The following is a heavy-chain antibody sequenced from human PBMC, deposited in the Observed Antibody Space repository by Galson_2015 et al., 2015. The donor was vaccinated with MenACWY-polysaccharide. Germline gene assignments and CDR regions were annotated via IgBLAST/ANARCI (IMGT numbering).Heavy chain of an antibody. CDR2: ISYDGSNK. V-gene: IGHV3-30*18. Sequence: SLRLSCAASGFTFSRYGMHWVRQAPGKGLEWVALISYDGSNKYHADSVKGRFTISRDNSKNTLFLQMHSLRVEDTAVYYCAKAGFTHDSFNYYYMDVWGEGTTVTVSS. J-gene: IGHJ6*03. CDR3: AKAGFTHDSFNYYYMDV. CDR1: GFTFSRYG. D-gene: IGHD3-16*01.